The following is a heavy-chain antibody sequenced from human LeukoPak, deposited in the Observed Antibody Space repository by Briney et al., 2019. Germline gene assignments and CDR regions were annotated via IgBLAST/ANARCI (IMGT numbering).Heavy chain of an antibody. Sequence: MPSETLSLTCTVSGGSISSYYRSWVRQPPGKGLEWVGYIYYSGSTNYNPSLKSRVTISVDTSKNQFSLKLSSVTAADTAVYYCARDAMAVAGNWYFDLWGRGTLVTVSS. CDR3: ARDAMAVAGNWYFDL. CDR2: IYYSGST. J-gene: IGHJ2*01. CDR1: GGSISSYY. D-gene: IGHD6-19*01. V-gene: IGHV4-59*01.